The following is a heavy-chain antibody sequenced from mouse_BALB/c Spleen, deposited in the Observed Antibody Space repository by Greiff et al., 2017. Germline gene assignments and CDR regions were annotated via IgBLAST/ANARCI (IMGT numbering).Heavy chain of an antibody. Sequence: LVESGAELARPGASVKMSCKASGYTFTSYTMHWVKQRPGQGLEWIGYINPSSGYTNYNQKFKDKATLTADKSSSTAYMQLSSLTSEDSAVYYCARGSSSRGDYWGQGTTLTVSS. CDR2: INPSSGYT. CDR3: ARGSSSRGDY. V-gene: IGHV1-4*01. CDR1: GYTFTSYT. D-gene: IGHD1-1*01. J-gene: IGHJ2*01.